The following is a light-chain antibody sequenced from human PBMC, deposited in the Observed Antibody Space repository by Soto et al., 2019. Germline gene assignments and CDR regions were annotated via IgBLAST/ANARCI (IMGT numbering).Light chain of an antibody. J-gene: IGKJ3*01. Sequence: DIQLTQSPSPLSASVGDRVTITCRASQAVNSYLAWYQQKPGKAPNLLIYLASTLQSGVPPRFSGSGSGTEFTLTITSLQPEDFATYYCQQLNSYPRTFGPGTKVDIK. CDR2: LAS. CDR3: QQLNSYPRT. CDR1: QAVNSY. V-gene: IGKV1-9*01.